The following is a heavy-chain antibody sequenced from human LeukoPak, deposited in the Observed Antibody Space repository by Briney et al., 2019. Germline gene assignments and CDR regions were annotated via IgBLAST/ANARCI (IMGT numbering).Heavy chain of an antibody. J-gene: IGHJ5*02. V-gene: IGHV4-39*07. D-gene: IGHD1-7*01. CDR2: IYHNGST. CDR3: AREESGTALFDL. Sequence: SSGTLSLTCSVSGASINSGAFFWGWIRQSPGMGLQWIASIYHNGSTYYTPSLKSRLTMSLDVSKNHFSLRLKSVTAADTAVYYCAREESGTALFDLWGQGTLVTVSS. CDR1: GASINSGAFF.